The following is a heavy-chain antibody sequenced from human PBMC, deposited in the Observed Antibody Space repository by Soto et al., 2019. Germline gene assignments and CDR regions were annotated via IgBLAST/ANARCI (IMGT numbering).Heavy chain of an antibody. CDR3: ARDRGTISGYYPFFDY. D-gene: IGHD3-22*01. J-gene: IGHJ4*02. Sequence: LSLTCTVSGGSISSGGYYWSWIRQHPGKGLEWIGYIYYSGSTYYNPSLKSRVTISVDTSKNQFSLKLSSVTAADTAVYYCARDRGTISGYYPFFDYWGQGTLVTVSS. CDR2: IYYSGST. V-gene: IGHV4-31*03. CDR1: GGSISSGGYY.